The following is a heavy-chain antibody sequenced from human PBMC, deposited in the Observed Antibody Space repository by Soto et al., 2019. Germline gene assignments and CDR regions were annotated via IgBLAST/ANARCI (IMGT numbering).Heavy chain of an antibody. J-gene: IGHJ3*02. Sequence: GGSLRLSCAASGFTFSSYGMHWVRQAPGKGLEWVAVIWYDGSNKYYADSVKGRFTISRDNSKNTLYLQMNSLRAEDTAVYYCARDRYFTYYDILTGYSRGPGAFDIWGQGTMVTVSS. D-gene: IGHD3-9*01. CDR3: ARDRYFTYYDILTGYSRGPGAFDI. CDR1: GFTFSSYG. CDR2: IWYDGSNK. V-gene: IGHV3-33*01.